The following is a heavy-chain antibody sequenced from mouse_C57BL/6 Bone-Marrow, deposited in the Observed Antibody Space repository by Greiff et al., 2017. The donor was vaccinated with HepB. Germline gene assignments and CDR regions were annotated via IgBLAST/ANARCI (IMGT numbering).Heavy chain of an antibody. CDR1: GYTFTSYG. J-gene: IGHJ4*01. V-gene: IGHV1-81*01. CDR3: ASLYYSNPPYAMDY. CDR2: IYPRSGNT. Sequence: QVQLQQSGAELARPGASVKLSCKASGYTFTSYGISWVKQRTGQGLEWIGAIYPRSGNTYYNEKFKGKATLTADKSSSTAYMELRSLTSEDSAVYFCASLYYSNPPYAMDYWGQGTSVTVSS. D-gene: IGHD2-5*01.